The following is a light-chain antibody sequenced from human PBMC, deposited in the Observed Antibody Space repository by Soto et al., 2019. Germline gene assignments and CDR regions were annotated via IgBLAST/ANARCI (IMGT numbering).Light chain of an antibody. CDR3: ASYTRTTTLV. CDR2: DVN. J-gene: IGLJ2*01. CDR1: SSDVGGYNF. V-gene: IGLV2-14*01. Sequence: QSVLTQPRSVSGSPGQSVTISCTGTSSDVGGYNFISWYQHHPGKAPKLVIYDVNNRPSGISYRFSGSKSGNTASLTISGLQAEDEADYYCASYTRTTTLVFGGGTKLTVL.